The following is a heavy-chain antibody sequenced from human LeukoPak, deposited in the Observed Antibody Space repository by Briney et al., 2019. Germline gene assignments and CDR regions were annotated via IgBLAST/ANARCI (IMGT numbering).Heavy chain of an antibody. CDR2: IASSGGDT. D-gene: IGHD3-16*01. J-gene: IGHJ4*02. CDR1: GFTFSSYV. Sequence: GGSLRLSCAASGFTFSSYVMSWVRQAPGKGLGWVSSIASSGGDTYYADSVKGRFTISRDNSKNTLYLQMSSLRVEDSAVYYCAKRGVWYFDNWGQGTQVTVSS. CDR3: AKRGVWYFDN. V-gene: IGHV3-23*01.